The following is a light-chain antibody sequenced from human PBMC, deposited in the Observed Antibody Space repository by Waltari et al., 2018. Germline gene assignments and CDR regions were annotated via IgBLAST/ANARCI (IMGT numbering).Light chain of an antibody. V-gene: IGKV1-9*01. J-gene: IGKJ3*01. CDR2: AAS. CDR3: QQLNSA. CDR1: QDISNY. Sequence: IQFTQSPSSLSASVGDSVTITCRASQDISNYLAWYQEKPGKAPKVLISAASTLQSGVPSRFSGSGSGTDFTLTISSLQPEDFATYYCQQLNSAFGPGTKVDIK.